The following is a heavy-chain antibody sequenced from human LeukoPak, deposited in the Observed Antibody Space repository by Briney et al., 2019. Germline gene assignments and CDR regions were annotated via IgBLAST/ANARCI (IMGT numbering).Heavy chain of an antibody. Sequence: GGSLRLSCAAYGFTFSTYWMTWVRQAPGKGLEWVSYISSSGSTIYYADSVKGRFTISRDNAKNSLYLQMNSLRAEDTAVYYCAELGITMIGGVWGKGTTVTISS. CDR3: AELGITMIGGV. CDR2: ISSSGSTI. J-gene: IGHJ6*04. V-gene: IGHV3-48*04. CDR1: GFTFSTYW. D-gene: IGHD3-10*02.